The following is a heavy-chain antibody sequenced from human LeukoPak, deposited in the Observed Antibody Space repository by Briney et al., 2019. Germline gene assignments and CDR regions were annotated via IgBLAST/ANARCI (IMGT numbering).Heavy chain of an antibody. CDR3: ARGVITMIVDDAFDI. CDR2: IYTSQTT. V-gene: IGHV4-61*02. J-gene: IGHJ3*02. D-gene: IGHD3-22*01. CDR1: GGSISSGSYY. Sequence: SETLSLTCTVAGGSISSGSYYWSWLRHPGGKGREWFGRIYTSQTTNYNPSLKSRVTISVDTSKNQFSLKLSSVTDADTAVYYCARGVITMIVDDAFDIWGQGTMVTVSS.